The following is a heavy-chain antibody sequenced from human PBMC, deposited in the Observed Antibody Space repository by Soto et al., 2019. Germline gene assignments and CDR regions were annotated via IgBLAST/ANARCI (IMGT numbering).Heavy chain of an antibody. J-gene: IGHJ5*02. V-gene: IGHV3-23*01. D-gene: IGHD1-1*01. CDR2: IRGSGAST. Sequence: EVQLLESWGGLVQPGGSLRLSCAAAGFTFSSYAMSWVLQAPGKGLEWVSGIRGSGASTHYADRVKGRFTISRDNAKNTLYLQRTSLRAEDTAVYYCAKEIHWNPVGWFDPWGQGTLVTVSS. CDR1: GFTFSSYA. CDR3: AKEIHWNPVGWFDP.